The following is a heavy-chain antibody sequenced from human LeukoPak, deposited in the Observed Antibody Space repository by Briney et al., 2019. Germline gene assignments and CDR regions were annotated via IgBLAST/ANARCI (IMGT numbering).Heavy chain of an antibody. CDR2: ISSSGGYT. J-gene: IGHJ4*02. D-gene: IGHD2-2*01. CDR1: RFTFSTYW. V-gene: IGHV3-23*01. Sequence: GGSLRLSCAASRFTFSTYWMHWVRQAPGKGLEWVSGISSSGGYTYYADSVKGRFTISRDNSKNTLYLQMNSLRTEDTAVYYCARSVSSRFTSPRRPYYFDSWGQGTLVTVSS. CDR3: ARSVSSRFTSPRRPYYFDS.